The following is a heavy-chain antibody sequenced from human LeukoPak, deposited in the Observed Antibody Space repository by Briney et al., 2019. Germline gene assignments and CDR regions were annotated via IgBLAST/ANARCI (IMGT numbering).Heavy chain of an antibody. Sequence: PGASLRLSCVASGLTFNNYWMNWLRQAPGRGREWVANIKKDGSETYYVDSVKGRFTISRDNAKYSVYLKMNSLRVAHTAVYCLMGGVGWQRDYWGQGTLVTVSS. V-gene: IGHV3-7*01. J-gene: IGHJ4*02. CDR2: IKKDGSET. CDR1: GLTFNNYW. D-gene: IGHD3-16*01. CDR3: MGGVGWQRDY.